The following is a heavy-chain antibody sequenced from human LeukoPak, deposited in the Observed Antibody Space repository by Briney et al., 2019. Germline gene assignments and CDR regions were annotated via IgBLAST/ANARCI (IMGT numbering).Heavy chain of an antibody. V-gene: IGHV4-4*02. CDR2: SYHSGST. CDR1: GGSISSGSG. D-gene: IGHD3-10*01. J-gene: IGHJ3*01. CDR3: ARKRDGSGSYAFDF. Sequence: PSETLSLTCAGSGGSISSGSGWRGVRQPPGKGLYWIGGSYHSGSTNYNPSIKSRVTISVDKSKNQFSLQLNSVTAADTAVYYCARKRDGSGSYAFDFWGQGTMVTVSS.